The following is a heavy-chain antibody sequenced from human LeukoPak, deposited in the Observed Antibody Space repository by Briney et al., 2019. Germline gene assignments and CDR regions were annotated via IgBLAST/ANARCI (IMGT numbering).Heavy chain of an antibody. CDR2: IYSGGST. CDR3: ASIPYFDSSGQRVY. V-gene: IGHV3-53*01. Sequence: GGSLRLSCAASGFTVSINCMSWVRQAPGMGLEWVSVIYSGGSTYYADSVKGRFTISRDNSKNTLYLQMNSLRAEDTAVYYCASIPYFDSSGQRVYWGQGTLVTVSS. CDR1: GFTVSINC. J-gene: IGHJ4*02. D-gene: IGHD3-22*01.